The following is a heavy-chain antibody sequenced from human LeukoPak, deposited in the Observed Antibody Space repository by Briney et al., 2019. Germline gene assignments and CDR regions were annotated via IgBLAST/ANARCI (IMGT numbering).Heavy chain of an antibody. J-gene: IGHJ4*02. CDR1: GFTFSSYA. D-gene: IGHD6-13*01. Sequence: EPGGSLRLSCAASGFTFSSYAMSWVRQAPGKGLEWVSAISGSGGSTYYADSVKGRFTISRDNSKNTLYLQMNSLRAEDTAVYYCARGLWAAARQEGDYWGQGTLVTVSS. CDR3: ARGLWAAARQEGDY. CDR2: ISGSGGST. V-gene: IGHV3-23*01.